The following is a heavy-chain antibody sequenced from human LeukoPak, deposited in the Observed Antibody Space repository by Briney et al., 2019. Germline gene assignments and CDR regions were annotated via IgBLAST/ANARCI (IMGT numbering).Heavy chain of an antibody. CDR3: ATDPVSSATTFDY. Sequence: ASVKVSCKVSGYTLTELSTHWVRQAPGKGLEGMGGFDPEDGETIHAQKFQGRVTMTEDTSTDTAYMELSSLRSEDTAVYYCATDPVSSATTFDYWGQGTLVTVSS. J-gene: IGHJ4*02. V-gene: IGHV1-24*01. CDR1: GYTLTELS. D-gene: IGHD1-1*01. CDR2: FDPEDGET.